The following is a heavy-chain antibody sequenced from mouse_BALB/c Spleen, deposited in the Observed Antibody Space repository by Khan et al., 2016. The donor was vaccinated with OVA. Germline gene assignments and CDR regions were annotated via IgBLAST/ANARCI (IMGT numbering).Heavy chain of an antibody. J-gene: IGHJ3*01. D-gene: IGHD2-14*01. V-gene: IGHV1-4*01. CDR3: VRERAYYRNDGLFAN. CDR1: GYTFTSYT. CDR2: INPSNGYT. Sequence: QVRLQQSGAELARPGASVKMSCKASGYTFTSYTIHWIKLRPGQGLEWIGYINPSNGYTNYNQKFKDKATLTADKSSTTAYMQLSSLTSDDSEVYNYVRERAYYRNDGLFANWGQGTLVTVSA.